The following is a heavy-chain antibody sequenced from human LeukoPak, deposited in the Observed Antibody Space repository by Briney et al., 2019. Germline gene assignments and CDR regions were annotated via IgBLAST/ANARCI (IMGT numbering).Heavy chain of an antibody. CDR2: IKQDGSEK. J-gene: IGHJ3*02. V-gene: IGHV3-7*01. CDR1: GFTFSSYW. D-gene: IGHD3-22*01. CDR3: ARSMIVVVFDAFDI. Sequence: PGGSLRLSCAASGFTFSSYWMSWVRQAPGKGLEWVANIKQDGSEKYYVDSVKGRFTISRDNAKNSLYLQMNSLRAEDTAVYYCARSMIVVVFDAFDIWGQGTMVTVSS.